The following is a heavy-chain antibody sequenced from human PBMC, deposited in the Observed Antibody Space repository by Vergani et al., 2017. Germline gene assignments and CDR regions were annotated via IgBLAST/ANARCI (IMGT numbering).Heavy chain of an antibody. CDR1: GFTFSSYS. D-gene: IGHD5-18*01. CDR3: ARDMDTAMVDY. Sequence: EVQLVESGGGLVKPGGSLRLSCAASGFTFSSYSMNWVRQAPGKGLEWVSSISSSSSYIDYADSVKGRFTISRDNAKNSLYLQMNSLRAEDTAVYYCARDMDTAMVDYWGQGTLVTVSS. CDR2: ISSSSSYI. V-gene: IGHV3-21*04. J-gene: IGHJ4*02.